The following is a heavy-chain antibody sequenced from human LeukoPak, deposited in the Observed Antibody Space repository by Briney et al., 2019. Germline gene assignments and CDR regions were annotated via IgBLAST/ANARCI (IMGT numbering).Heavy chain of an antibody. D-gene: IGHD5-18*01. Sequence: GASVKVSCKASGYTFTSYDINWVRQATGQGLEWMGWMNPNSGNTGYAQKFQGRVTMTRNTSISTAYMELSSLRSEDTAVYYCARGHPIGYSYQRDFDYWGQGTLVTVSS. CDR2: MNPNSGNT. CDR3: ARGHPIGYSYQRDFDY. CDR1: GYTFTSYD. V-gene: IGHV1-8*01. J-gene: IGHJ4*02.